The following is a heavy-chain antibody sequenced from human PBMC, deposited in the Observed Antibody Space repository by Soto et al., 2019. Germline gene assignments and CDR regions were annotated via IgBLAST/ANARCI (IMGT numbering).Heavy chain of an antibody. V-gene: IGHV3-74*01. J-gene: IGHJ6*02. CDR2: INNDGSST. CDR1: GFTFSNYW. Sequence: GGSLRLSCAASGFTFSNYWMHWVRQAPGKGPVWVSRINNDGSSTRHADSVKGRFTISRDNAKNTLYLQMNSLRAEDTGVYYCARSGMDVWGQGTTVTVSS. CDR3: ARSGMDV.